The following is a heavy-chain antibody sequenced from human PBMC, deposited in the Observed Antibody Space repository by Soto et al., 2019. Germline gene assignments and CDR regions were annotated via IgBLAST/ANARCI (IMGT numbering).Heavy chain of an antibody. CDR2: INHGGSET. D-gene: IGHD2-21*02. CDR3: TRGGRDLDF. CDR1: GFDFPGFW. V-gene: IGHV3-7*04. J-gene: IGHJ4*02. Sequence: VQVVESGGTLVQPGGSLRLSCEVSGFDFPGFWMNWVHQAPGKGLEWVANINHGGSETNFLDSVKGRFTISRDNAKSTLYLQMNSLRVEDTAVYYCTRGGRDLDFWGQGTVVIVSS.